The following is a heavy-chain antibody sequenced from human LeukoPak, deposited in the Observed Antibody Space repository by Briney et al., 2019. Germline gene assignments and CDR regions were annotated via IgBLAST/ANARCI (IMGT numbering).Heavy chain of an antibody. CDR2: ISSDGSST. J-gene: IGHJ4*02. V-gene: IGHV3-74*01. CDR1: GLTLSSDW. CDR3: ARWRGTGNYFDS. Sequence: GGSLRLSCAASGLTLSSDWMHWVRQAPGKGLVCVSRISSDGSSTVYADSVKGRFTISRNNAKTTLYLQMNSLRAEDTALYYCARWRGTGNYFDSWGQGTLVTVSS. D-gene: IGHD1-14*01.